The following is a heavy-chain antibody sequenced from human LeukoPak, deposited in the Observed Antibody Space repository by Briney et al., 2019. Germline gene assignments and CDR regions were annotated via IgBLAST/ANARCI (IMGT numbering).Heavy chain of an antibody. CDR1: GFTFSDYY. V-gene: IGHV3-11*04. CDR3: ARDAWIQLFDAFDI. CDR2: ISSSGSTI. Sequence: GGSLRLSCAASGFTFSDYYMRWIRQAPGKGLEWVSYISSSGSTIHYADSVKGRFTISRDNAKNSLYLQMNSLRAEDTAVYYCARDAWIQLFDAFDIWGQGTMVTVSS. D-gene: IGHD5-18*01. J-gene: IGHJ3*02.